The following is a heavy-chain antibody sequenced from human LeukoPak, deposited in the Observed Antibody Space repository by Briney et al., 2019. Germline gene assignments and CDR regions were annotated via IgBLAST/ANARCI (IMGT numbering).Heavy chain of an antibody. J-gene: IGHJ4*02. Sequence: GGSLRLSCAASGFTFSSYAMSCVRQAPGKGLEEGSTISCSCCDTFYADSVKGRFTISRDNSKNTLYLQMNSLRAEDTAVYYCAKGVSSSWTFDYWGQGTLVTVSS. V-gene: IGHV3-23*01. CDR1: GFTFSSYA. D-gene: IGHD6-13*01. CDR2: ISCSCCDT. CDR3: AKGVSSSWTFDY.